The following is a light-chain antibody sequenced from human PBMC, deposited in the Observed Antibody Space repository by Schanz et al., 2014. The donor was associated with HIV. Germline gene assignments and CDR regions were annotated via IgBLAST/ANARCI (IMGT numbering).Light chain of an antibody. CDR1: TGAVTTDHY. V-gene: IGLV7-46*01. Sequence: QTVVTQEPSLTVSPGGTATLTCGSSTGAVTTDHYPYWFQQKPGQAPRTLIYDTSNKHSWTPARFSGSLLGGKAALTLSGAQPEDEADYYCLLSYSHARGVFGGGTKLTVL. CDR2: DTS. J-gene: IGLJ3*02. CDR3: LLSYSHARGV.